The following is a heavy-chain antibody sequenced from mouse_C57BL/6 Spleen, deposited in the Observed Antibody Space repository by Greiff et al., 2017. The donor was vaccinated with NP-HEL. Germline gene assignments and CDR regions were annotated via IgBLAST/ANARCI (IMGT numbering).Heavy chain of an antibody. CDR2: INPYNGGT. CDR1: GYTFTDYY. D-gene: IGHD1-1*01. CDR3: SRGITTVVAHWYFDV. Sequence: VQLQQSGPVLVKPGASVKMSCKASGYTFTDYYMNWVKQSHGKSLEWIGVINPYNGGTSYNQKFKGKATLTVDKSSSTAYMALNSLTSEYSADYYCSRGITTVVAHWYFDVWGTGTTVTVSS. V-gene: IGHV1-19*01. J-gene: IGHJ1*03.